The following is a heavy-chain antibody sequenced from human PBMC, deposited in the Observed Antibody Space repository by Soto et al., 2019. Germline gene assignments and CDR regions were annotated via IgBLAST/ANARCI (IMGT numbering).Heavy chain of an antibody. Sequence: ASVKVSCKGSGYSFRSYDITWVRQAPGQGLEWMGWVHPETGSTGYAQRFQGRVSMTSDTSRNTTYMELSDLRVEDTAVYYCARVPVPAEWLDPWGQGTLVTVSS. V-gene: IGHV1-8*02. CDR2: VHPETGST. CDR3: ARVPVPAEWLDP. CDR1: GYSFRSYD. J-gene: IGHJ5*02. D-gene: IGHD4-17*01.